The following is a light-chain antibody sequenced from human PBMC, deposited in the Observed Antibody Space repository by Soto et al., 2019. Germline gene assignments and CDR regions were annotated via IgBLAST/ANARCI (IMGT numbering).Light chain of an antibody. J-gene: IGKJ1*01. CDR2: KAS. CDR3: QHSSSYSEA. CDR1: QTISSW. V-gene: IGKV1-5*03. Sequence: DIQMTQSPSTLSGSVGDRVTITCRASQTISSWLAWYQQKPGKAPKLLIYKASTFTSGVPSRFSGGESGTEFTLTITSLQPDDFATYYCQHSSSYSEAFGQGTKVELK.